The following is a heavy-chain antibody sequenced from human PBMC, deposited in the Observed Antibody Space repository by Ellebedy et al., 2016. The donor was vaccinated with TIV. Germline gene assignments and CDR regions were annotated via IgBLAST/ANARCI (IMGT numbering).Heavy chain of an antibody. V-gene: IGHV3-21*01. J-gene: IGHJ4*02. D-gene: IGHD3-22*01. CDR3: ARDSDYYDSSGYSPLFDY. CDR2: ISSSSSYI. CDR1: GFTFSSYS. Sequence: PGGSLRLSCAASGFTFSSYSMNWVRQAPGKGLEWVSSISSSSSYIYYADSVKGRFTISRDNAKNSLYLQMNSLRAEDTAVYYCARDSDYYDSSGYSPLFDYWGQGTLVTVSS.